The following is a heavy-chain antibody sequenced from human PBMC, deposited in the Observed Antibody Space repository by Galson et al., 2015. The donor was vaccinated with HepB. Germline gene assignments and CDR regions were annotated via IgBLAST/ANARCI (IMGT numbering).Heavy chain of an antibody. J-gene: IGHJ6*02. D-gene: IGHD6-13*01. CDR2: ISSSGSTI. Sequence: SLRLSCAASGFTFSSYEMNWVRQAPGKGLEWVSYISSSGSTIYYADSVKGRFTISRDNAKNSLYLQMNSLRAEDTAVYYCARESGSSWYSDYYYYGMDVWGQGTTVTVSS. V-gene: IGHV3-48*03. CDR3: ARESGSSWYSDYYYYGMDV. CDR1: GFTFSSYE.